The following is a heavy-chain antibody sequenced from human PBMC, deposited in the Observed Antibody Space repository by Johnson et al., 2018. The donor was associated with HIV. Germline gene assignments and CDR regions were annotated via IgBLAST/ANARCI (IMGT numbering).Heavy chain of an antibody. CDR2: ISYDGSNK. V-gene: IGHV3-30-3*01. J-gene: IGHJ3*02. CDR1: GFTFSSYA. Sequence: QVQLVESGGGVVQPGRSLRLSCAASGFTFSSYAMHWVRQAPGKGLEWVAVISYDGSNKYYADSVKGRFTISRDNSKNTLYLQMNSLRAEDTAVYYCARDRVCFGELYAFDIWGQGTMVTVSS. D-gene: IGHD3-10*01. CDR3: ARDRVCFGELYAFDI.